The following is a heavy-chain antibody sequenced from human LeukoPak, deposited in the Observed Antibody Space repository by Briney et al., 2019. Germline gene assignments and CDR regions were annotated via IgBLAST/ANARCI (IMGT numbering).Heavy chain of an antibody. CDR1: GYTFTGYY. V-gene: IGHV1-2*04. CDR2: INPNSGGT. CDR3: ARHPIPYCSSTSCYKGGAYNWFDP. Sequence: ASVKVSCKASGYTFTGYYMHWVRQAPGQGLEWMGWINPNSGGTNYAQKFQGWVTMTRDTSISTAYMELSRLRSDDTAVYYCARHPIPYCSSTSCYKGGAYNWFDPWGQGTLVTVSS. D-gene: IGHD2-2*02. J-gene: IGHJ5*02.